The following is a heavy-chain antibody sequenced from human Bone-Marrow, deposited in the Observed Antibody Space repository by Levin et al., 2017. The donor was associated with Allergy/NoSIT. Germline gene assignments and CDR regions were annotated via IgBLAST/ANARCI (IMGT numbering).Heavy chain of an antibody. CDR3: ARARWITMIVVVEYYFDF. V-gene: IGHV4-31*03. CDR1: GGSISSGGYY. D-gene: IGHD3-22*01. CDR2: IYYSGST. Sequence: KSSETLSLTCTVSGGSISSGGYYWSWIRQHPGKGLEWIGYIYYSGSTYYNPSLKSRVTISVDTSKNQFSLKLSSVTAADTAVYYCARARWITMIVVVEYYFDFWGQGTLVTVSS. J-gene: IGHJ4*02.